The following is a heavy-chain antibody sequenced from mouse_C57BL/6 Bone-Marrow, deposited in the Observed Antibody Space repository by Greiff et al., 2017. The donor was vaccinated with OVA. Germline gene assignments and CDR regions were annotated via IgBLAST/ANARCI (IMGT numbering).Heavy chain of an antibody. D-gene: IGHD2-5*01. Sequence: VQLQQSGAELVRPGASVTLSCKASGYTFTDYEMHWVKQTPVHGLEWIGAIDPETGGTSYNQKFKGKAILTADKSSSTAYMELRSLTSEDSAVYYCTTYYSNSWYFDVWGTGTTVTVSS. CDR1: GYTFTDYE. CDR3: TTYYSNSWYFDV. J-gene: IGHJ1*03. CDR2: IDPETGGT. V-gene: IGHV1-15*01.